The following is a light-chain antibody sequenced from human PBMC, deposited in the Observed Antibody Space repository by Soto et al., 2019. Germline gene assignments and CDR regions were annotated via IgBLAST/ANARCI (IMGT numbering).Light chain of an antibody. V-gene: IGKV3D-20*02. Sequence: EIVLTQSPGTLSLSPGERATLSCRASQSVSSSYLACYQQKPGQAPRLLIYDASNRATGVPARFSGSGSGTDFTLTISSLEPEDFAVYYCQQRSSWPPTFGQGTRLEI. CDR3: QQRSSWPPT. CDR1: QSVSSSY. J-gene: IGKJ5*01. CDR2: DAS.